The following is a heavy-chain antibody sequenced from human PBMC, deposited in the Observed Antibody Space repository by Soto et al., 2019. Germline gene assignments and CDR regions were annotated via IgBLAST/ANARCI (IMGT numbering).Heavy chain of an antibody. D-gene: IGHD3-16*01. J-gene: IGHJ4*02. CDR2: IIPIFGTA. V-gene: IGHV1-69*06. CDR3: AIQDGGVVY. Sequence: SVKVSCKASGGTFSSYAISWVRQAPGQGLEWMGGIIPIFGTANYAQKFQGRVTMTADTSTSTVYMELRSLKSEDTAVYSCAIQDGGVVYWGQGTLVTV. CDR1: GGTFSSYA.